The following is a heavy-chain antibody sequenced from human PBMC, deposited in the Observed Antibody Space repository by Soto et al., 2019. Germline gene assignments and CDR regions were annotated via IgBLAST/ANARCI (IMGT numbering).Heavy chain of an antibody. D-gene: IGHD2-21*02. CDR1: GGSISSGGYY. J-gene: IGHJ4*02. Sequence: ASETLSLTCTVSGGSISSGGYYWSWIRQLPGKGLEWIGYISYSGSTYYNPSLKSRVTTSVDTSKNQFTLKLSSVTAADTAVYYCARATPGGDLDYWGQGTLV. CDR3: ARATPGGDLDY. V-gene: IGHV4-31*03. CDR2: ISYSGST.